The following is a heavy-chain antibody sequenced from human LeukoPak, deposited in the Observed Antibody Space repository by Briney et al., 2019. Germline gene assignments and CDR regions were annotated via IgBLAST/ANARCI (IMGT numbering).Heavy chain of an antibody. CDR3: ARTPWSSGWYFDY. CDR2: IYYSGST. D-gene: IGHD5-18*01. Sequence: PSETLSLTCTVSGGSISSSSYYWGWIRQPPGKGLEWIGSIYYSGSTYYNPSLKSRATISVDTSKNQFSLKLSSVTAADTAVYYCARTPWSSGWYFDYWGQGTLVTVSS. V-gene: IGHV4-39*01. CDR1: GGSISSSSYY. J-gene: IGHJ4*02.